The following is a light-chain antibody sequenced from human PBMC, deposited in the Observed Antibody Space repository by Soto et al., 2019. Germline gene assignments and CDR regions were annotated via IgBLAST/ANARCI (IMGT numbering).Light chain of an antibody. J-gene: IGKJ1*01. CDR3: QLIGT. CDR2: DVS. Sequence: DIQMTQSPSTLSASVGDRVTITCRASQSISSWLAWYQQKPGKAPKVLIYDVSSLESGVPSRFSGSGSGTEFTLTISSLQPDDFATYYCQLIGTFGQGTKVEIK. V-gene: IGKV1-5*01. CDR1: QSISSW.